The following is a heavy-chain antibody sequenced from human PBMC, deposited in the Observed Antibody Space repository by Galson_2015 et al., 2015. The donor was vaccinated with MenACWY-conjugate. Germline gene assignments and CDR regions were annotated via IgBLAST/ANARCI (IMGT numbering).Heavy chain of an antibody. CDR2: FDPEDGET. V-gene: IGHV1-24*01. CDR3: VTGARWKRVLA. J-gene: IGHJ5*02. D-gene: IGHD1-1*01. Sequence: SVKVSCKVSGLTLSELHTHWVRQAPGKGLEWMGGFDPEDGETIYAQKFQGRVTMTEDTSTDTAYMELSSLRSEDTAVYFCVTGARWKRVLAWGQGTLVTVSS. CDR1: GLTLSELH.